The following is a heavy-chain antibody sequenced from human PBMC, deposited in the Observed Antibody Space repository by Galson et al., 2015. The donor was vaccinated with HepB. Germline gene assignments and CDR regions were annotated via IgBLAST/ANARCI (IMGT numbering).Heavy chain of an antibody. J-gene: IGHJ4*02. CDR3: ARDFGWNFDN. Sequence: SLRLSCAASGFTFTTSNMHWVRQTPVKGLEWLALISDDGITAFYADSVKGRFTISRDNSKNTLFLQMNSLRPDDTAVYYCARDFGWNFDNWGQGTLVTVSS. D-gene: IGHD6-19*01. V-gene: IGHV3-30-3*01. CDR2: ISDDGITA. CDR1: GFTFTTSN.